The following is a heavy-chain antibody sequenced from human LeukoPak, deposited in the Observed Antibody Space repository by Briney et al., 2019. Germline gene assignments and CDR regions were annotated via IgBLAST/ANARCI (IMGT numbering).Heavy chain of an antibody. V-gene: IGHV3-9*01. CDR1: GFTFDDYA. J-gene: IGHJ4*02. CDR3: AKDTGDGYNLAPFDY. D-gene: IGHD5-24*01. Sequence: GRSLRLSCAASGFTFDDYAMHWVRQAPGKGLEWVSGISWNSGSIGCADSVKGRFTISRDNAKNSLYLQMNSLRAEDTALYYCAKDTGDGYNLAPFDYWGQGTLVTVSS. CDR2: ISWNSGSI.